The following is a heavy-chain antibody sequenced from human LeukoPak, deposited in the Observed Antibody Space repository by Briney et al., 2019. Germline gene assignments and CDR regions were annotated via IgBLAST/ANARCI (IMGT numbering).Heavy chain of an antibody. CDR1: GFTFHGYA. V-gene: IGHV3-43*02. CDR3: AKDEGTSWELDS. D-gene: IGHD6-13*01. CDR2: MHGDTGRT. Sequence: HPGVSLRLSCAASGFTFHGYAMHWVRQAPGKGLEWVSVMHGDTGRTYYADSVKGRFTISRDNSKNSLYLQMNSLRTEDTALYYCAKDEGTSWELDSWGQGTQVTVSS. J-gene: IGHJ5*01.